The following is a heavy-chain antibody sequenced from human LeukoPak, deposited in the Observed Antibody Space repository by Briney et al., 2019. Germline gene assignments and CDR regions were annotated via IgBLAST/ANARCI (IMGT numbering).Heavy chain of an antibody. J-gene: IGHJ4*02. V-gene: IGHV4-30-4*01. CDR2: IYYSGST. CDR1: GGSISSGDYY. D-gene: IGHD5-24*01. Sequence: SETLSLTCTVSGGSISSGDYYWSWIRQPPGKGLEWIGYIYYSGSTYYNPSLKSRVTISVDTSKNQFSLKLSYVTAAGTAVYYCAREGDGYNDPFDYWGQGTLVTVSS. CDR3: AREGDGYNDPFDY.